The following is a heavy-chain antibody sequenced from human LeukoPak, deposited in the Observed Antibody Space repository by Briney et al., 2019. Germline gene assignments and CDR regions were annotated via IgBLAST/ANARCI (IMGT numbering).Heavy chain of an antibody. J-gene: IGHJ3*02. CDR2: IYYSGST. V-gene: IGHV4-39*01. Sequence: NSSETLSLTCTVSGGSISSSSYYWGWIRQPPGKGLEWIGSIYYSGSTYYNPSLKSRVTISVDTSKNQFSLKLSSVTAADTAVYYCARLGYSGYDFFYRGIAAAGFVPFDIWGQGTMVTVSS. CDR3: ARLGYSGYDFFYRGIAAAGFVPFDI. CDR1: GGSISSSSYY. D-gene: IGHD5-12*01.